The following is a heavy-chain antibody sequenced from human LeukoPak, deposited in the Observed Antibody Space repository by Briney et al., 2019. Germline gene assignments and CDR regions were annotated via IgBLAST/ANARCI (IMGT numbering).Heavy chain of an antibody. J-gene: IGHJ4*02. CDR2: IKSKSDGVTT. D-gene: IGHD3-10*01. Sequence: PGGSLILSCAASGFTFTNAWMSWVRQAPGKGLEWVGRIKSKSDGVTTDYAAPVKGRFTISRDNSKNTLYLQMNSLRAEDTAVYYCAKDSTMVRGEGPLDYWGQGTLVTVSS. CDR1: GFTFTNAW. V-gene: IGHV3-15*01. CDR3: AKDSTMVRGEGPLDY.